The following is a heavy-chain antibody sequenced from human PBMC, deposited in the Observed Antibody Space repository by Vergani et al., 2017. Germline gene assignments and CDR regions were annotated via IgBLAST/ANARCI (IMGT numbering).Heavy chain of an antibody. Sequence: QLQLQESGPGLVKPSETLSLTCTVSGGPISSSSYYWGWIRQPPGKGLEWIGSIYYSGSTYYNPSLKRRVPISVDTSKDQFSLKLSSVTAADTAVYYCARSRVKEGIFDYWGQGTLVTVSS. D-gene: IGHD2-21*01. CDR1: GGPISSSSYY. J-gene: IGHJ4*02. CDR3: ARSRVKEGIFDY. V-gene: IGHV4-39*01. CDR2: IYYSGST.